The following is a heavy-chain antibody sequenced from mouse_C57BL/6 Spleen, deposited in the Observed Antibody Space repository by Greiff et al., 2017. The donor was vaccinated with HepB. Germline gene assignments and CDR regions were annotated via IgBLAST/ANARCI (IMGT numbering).Heavy chain of an antibody. J-gene: IGHJ2*01. CDR2: IWAGGST. D-gene: IGHD1-3*01. CDR3: GRLEDI. CDR1: GFSLTSYG. Sequence: VQGVESGPGLVAPSQSLSITCTVSGFSLTSYGVHWVRQPPGKGLEWPGVIWAGGSTNYYSALMSSLGISIDNFKSQVFLKMTRLQTDDTPMYYCGRLEDIWSQDTTLTVSS. V-gene: IGHV2-9*02.